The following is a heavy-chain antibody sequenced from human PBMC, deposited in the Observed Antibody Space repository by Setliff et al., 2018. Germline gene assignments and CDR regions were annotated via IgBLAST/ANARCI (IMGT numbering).Heavy chain of an antibody. D-gene: IGHD3-10*01. Sequence: GASVKVSCKASGYTFNNYFLHWVRQAPGQGLEWMGRFHPYSGHTNYAQNFQGRVTISIDTSKNQFSLKVNSVTAADTAVYFCARVLVLGYNWFDPWGQGTLVTVSS. J-gene: IGHJ5*02. V-gene: IGHV1-2*06. CDR1: GYTFNNYF. CDR2: FHPYSGHT. CDR3: ARVLVLGYNWFDP.